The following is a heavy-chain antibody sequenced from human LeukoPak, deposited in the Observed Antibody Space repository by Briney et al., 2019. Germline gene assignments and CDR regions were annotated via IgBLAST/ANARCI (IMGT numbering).Heavy chain of an antibody. D-gene: IGHD6-6*01. V-gene: IGHV3-21*01. CDR1: GFTFSSYS. J-gene: IGHJ4*02. Sequence: GGSLRLSCAASGFTFSSYSMNWVRQAPGKGLEWVSSISSSSSYIYYADSVKGRFTISRDNAKNSLYLQMNSLRAEDTAVYYCARRLLYSSSLNYFDYWGQGTLVTVSS. CDR3: ARRLLYSSSLNYFDY. CDR2: ISSSSSYI.